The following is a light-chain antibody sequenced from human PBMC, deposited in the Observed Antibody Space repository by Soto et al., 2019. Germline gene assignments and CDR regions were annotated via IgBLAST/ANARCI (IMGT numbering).Light chain of an antibody. CDR1: QDINVY. CDR3: QHGYVAPYN. J-gene: IGKJ2*01. CDR2: SAS. Sequence: DIQITQSPSSLSSSCFDRVSITCRASQDINVYLNWYQQKPGEVPKLLIYSASSLHSGVPSRFTGSGSETDFTLTIRSLQPEDFATYYCQHGYVAPYNFGQGTKVDIK. V-gene: IGKV1-39*01.